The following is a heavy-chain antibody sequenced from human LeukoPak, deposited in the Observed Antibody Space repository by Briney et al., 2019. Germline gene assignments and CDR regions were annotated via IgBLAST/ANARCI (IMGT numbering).Heavy chain of an antibody. CDR2: ISSSGNTI. Sequence: GRSLRLSCAASGFTFSDYYMSWIRQAPGKGLEWVSYISSSGNTIYYADSVKGRFTISRDNAKNSLYLQMNSLRAEDTAVYYCARSTRRDSEIALAEYFQHWGQGTLVTVSS. D-gene: IGHD1-26*01. V-gene: IGHV3-11*01. J-gene: IGHJ1*01. CDR3: ARSTRRDSEIALAEYFQH. CDR1: GFTFSDYY.